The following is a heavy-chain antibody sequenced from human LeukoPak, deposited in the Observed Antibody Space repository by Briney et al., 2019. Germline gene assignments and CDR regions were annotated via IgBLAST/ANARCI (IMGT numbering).Heavy chain of an antibody. D-gene: IGHD5-24*01. CDR2: INHSGST. CDR1: GGSFSGYY. V-gene: IGHV4-34*01. J-gene: IGHJ4*02. Sequence: KASETLSLTCAVYGGSFSGYYWSWIRQPPGKGLEWIGEINHSGSTNYNPSLKSRVTISVDTSKNQFSLKLSSVTAADTAVYYCVRRDGYNYGDDYWGQGTLVTVSS. CDR3: VRRDGYNYGDDY.